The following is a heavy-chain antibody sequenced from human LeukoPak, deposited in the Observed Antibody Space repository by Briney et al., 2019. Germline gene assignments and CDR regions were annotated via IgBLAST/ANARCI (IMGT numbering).Heavy chain of an antibody. Sequence: PGGSLRLSCAASGFTFISYGVHCVRQAPEKGLEWVAFISCYGSTKCNLDSVKGRFSISRDNSKNTLHLQMNTLRDEDTALYYCARDDYGFDPWGQGTLVTVSS. V-gene: IGHV3-30*04. CDR1: GFTFISYG. D-gene: IGHD4-17*01. CDR2: ISCYGSTK. J-gene: IGHJ5*02. CDR3: ARDDYGFDP.